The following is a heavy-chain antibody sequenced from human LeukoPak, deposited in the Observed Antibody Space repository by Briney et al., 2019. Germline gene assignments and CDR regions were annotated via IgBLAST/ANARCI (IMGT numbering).Heavy chain of an antibody. Sequence: SSSSYYWGWVRQAPGKGLEWVSAISGSGGSTYYADSVRGRFTISRDNSKNTLYLQMNSLRAEDTAVYYCASRLKNPSDYGLSKYYFDSWGQGTLVTVSS. CDR1: SSSSYY. V-gene: IGHV3-23*01. CDR2: ISGSGGST. D-gene: IGHD4-17*01. CDR3: ASRLKNPSDYGLSKYYFDS. J-gene: IGHJ4*02.